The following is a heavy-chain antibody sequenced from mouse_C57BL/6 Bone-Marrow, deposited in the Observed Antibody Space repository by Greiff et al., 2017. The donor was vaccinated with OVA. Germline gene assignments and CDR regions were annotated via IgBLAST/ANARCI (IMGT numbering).Heavy chain of an antibody. Sequence: VQLQQSGPGLVKPSQSLSLTCSVTGYSITSGYYWNWIRQFPGNKLEWMGYISYDGSNNYNPSLKNRISITRDTSKNQFFLKLNSVTTEDTATYYCARAYYDYDLYAMDYWGQGTSVTVSS. D-gene: IGHD2-4*01. CDR2: ISYDGSN. CDR3: ARAYYDYDLYAMDY. CDR1: GYSITSGYY. J-gene: IGHJ4*01. V-gene: IGHV3-6*01.